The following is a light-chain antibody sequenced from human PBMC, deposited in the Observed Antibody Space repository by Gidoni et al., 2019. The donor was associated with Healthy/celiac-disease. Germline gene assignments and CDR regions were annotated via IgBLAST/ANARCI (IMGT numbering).Light chain of an antibody. Sequence: SYELTQPPSVSVSPGQTASITCSGDNLGHKYVYWYQQKPGQSPVLVIYQDTKRPSGIPERFSGSNSENTATLTISGTQAMDEADYYCQAWDSSTPYVFGTGTKITVL. CDR1: NLGHKY. J-gene: IGLJ1*01. CDR2: QDT. V-gene: IGLV3-1*01. CDR3: QAWDSSTPYV.